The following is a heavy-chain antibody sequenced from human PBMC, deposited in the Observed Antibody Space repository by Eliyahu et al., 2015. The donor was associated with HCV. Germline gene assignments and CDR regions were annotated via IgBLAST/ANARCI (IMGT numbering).Heavy chain of an antibody. Sequence: QVQLQESGPGLVKPSXTLSXTCTVSTGSINSYYWTWIRQPPGKRLEWXGYISYTGSSNYNPSLXSRVXISEDTSKNQFSLKLRSVTAADTAVYFCAAGGYYTSGSAEYWGQGTLVTVSS. CDR1: TGSINSYY. V-gene: IGHV4-59*01. CDR3: AAGGYYTSGSAEY. D-gene: IGHD3-10*01. CDR2: ISYTGSS. J-gene: IGHJ4*02.